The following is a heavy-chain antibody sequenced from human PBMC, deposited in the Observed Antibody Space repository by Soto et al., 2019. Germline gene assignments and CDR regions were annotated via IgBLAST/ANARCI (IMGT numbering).Heavy chain of an antibody. D-gene: IGHD1-26*01. CDR1: GYTFTGYY. Sequence: QVQLVQSGAEVKKPGASVKVSCKASGYTFTGYYMHWVRQAPGQGLEWMGWINPNSGGTNYAQKFQGWVSRSKDTSISPASMELSRLRSADTAVYYCASGDLLSWAYWGQGTLVTVSS. CDR3: ASGDLLSWAY. CDR2: INPNSGGT. V-gene: IGHV1-2*04. J-gene: IGHJ4*02.